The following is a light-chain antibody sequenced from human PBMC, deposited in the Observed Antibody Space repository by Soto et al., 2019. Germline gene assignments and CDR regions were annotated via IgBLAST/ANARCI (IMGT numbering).Light chain of an antibody. Sequence: EIVLTQSPATLSLSPGERATLSCRASQSVGSYLAWYQQKPGQAPRLLIYDASNRATGIPARFSGSGSGTDFTLTISSLEPEDFAVYYCQQRSNWEGFTFGPGTKVDIK. J-gene: IGKJ3*01. CDR3: QQRSNWEGFT. CDR1: QSVGSY. CDR2: DAS. V-gene: IGKV3-11*01.